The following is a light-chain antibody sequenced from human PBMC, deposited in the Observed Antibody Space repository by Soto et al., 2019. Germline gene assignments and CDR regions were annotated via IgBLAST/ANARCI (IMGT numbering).Light chain of an antibody. J-gene: IGLJ3*02. CDR3: CSYARSSNWV. CDR1: SSDVGFYKF. Sequence: QSALTQPASVSGSPGQSITISCTGSSSDVGFYKFVSWYQQNPGKVPKLMIYEVTKRPSGVSHRFSGSKSGNTASLTISGLQAEDEADYYCCSYARSSNWVFGGGTKLTVL. CDR2: EVT. V-gene: IGLV2-23*02.